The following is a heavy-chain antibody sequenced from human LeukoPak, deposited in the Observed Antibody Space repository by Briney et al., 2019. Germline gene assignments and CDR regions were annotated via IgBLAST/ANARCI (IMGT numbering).Heavy chain of an antibody. D-gene: IGHD4-17*01. CDR1: GFTFSSYA. CDR3: AKDLVDGDYVRYNWFDP. CDR2: ISGSGGST. J-gene: IGHJ5*02. V-gene: IGHV3-23*01. Sequence: GGSLRLSCAASGFTFSSYAMSWVRQAPGKGLEWVSAISGSGGSTYYADSVKGRFTISRDNSKNTLYLQVNSLRAEDTAVYYCAKDLVDGDYVRYNWFDPWGQGTLVTVSS.